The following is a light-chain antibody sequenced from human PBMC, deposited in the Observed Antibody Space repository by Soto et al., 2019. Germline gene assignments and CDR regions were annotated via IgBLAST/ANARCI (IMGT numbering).Light chain of an antibody. CDR2: AAS. V-gene: IGKV3-20*01. J-gene: IGKJ2*01. CDR1: QSVSSTF. Sequence: EIVLTQSPGTLSLSPGESATLSCRASQSVSSTFLVWYQQKPGQAPRLLIYAASSRAPGIPDKFSGSGSGTDFTLTISRLEPEDFALYYCQHFDNSSPYTFGQGTKLEIK. CDR3: QHFDNSSPYT.